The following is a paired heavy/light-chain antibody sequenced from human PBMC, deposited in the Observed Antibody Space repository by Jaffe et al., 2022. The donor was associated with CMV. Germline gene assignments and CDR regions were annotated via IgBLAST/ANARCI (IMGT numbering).Light chain of an antibody. V-gene: IGKV3-20*01. J-gene: IGKJ4*01. Sequence: EIVLTQSPGIMSLSPGERATLSCRASQSISTSYFAWYQQRPGQAPRLLLYGASNRATGVPDRFSGSGSGTDFTLTISRLEPEDFAVYYCQQYGTSGALTFGGGTKVEIK. CDR3: QQYGTSGALT. CDR1: QSISTSY. CDR2: GAS.
Heavy chain of an antibody. Sequence: QLQLQESGPGLVRPSETLSLTCTVSGGSINNSPSYWGWIRQSEESGLEWIGNVFQTGNAYYHPSLKSRVTISVDTSKNQFSLRLRSVTAADTAVYYCARMGPGTNYRDWYIDFWGRGTRVTVSS. J-gene: IGHJ2*01. D-gene: IGHD1-1*01. CDR2: VFQTGNA. CDR1: GGSINNSPSY. CDR3: ARMGPGTNYRDWYIDF. V-gene: IGHV4-39*01.